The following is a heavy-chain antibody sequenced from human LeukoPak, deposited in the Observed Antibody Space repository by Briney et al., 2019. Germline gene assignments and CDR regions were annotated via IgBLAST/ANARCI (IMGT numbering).Heavy chain of an antibody. D-gene: IGHD1-26*01. J-gene: IGHJ4*02. CDR2: IRYDGSNK. V-gene: IGHV3-30*02. CDR3: AKDSKATYYSELLFDY. Sequence: PGGSLRLSCAASGFTFSSYGMHWVRQAPGKGLEWVAFIRYDGSNKYYADSVKGRFTISRDNSKNTLYLQMNSLRAEDTAVYYCAKDSKATYYSELLFDYWGQGTLVTVSS. CDR1: GFTFSSYG.